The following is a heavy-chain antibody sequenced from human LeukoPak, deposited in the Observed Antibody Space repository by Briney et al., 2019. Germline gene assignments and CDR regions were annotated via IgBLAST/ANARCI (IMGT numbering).Heavy chain of an antibody. CDR2: IYISGST. CDR3: ARDDSLWFGEMDV. V-gene: IGHV4-4*07. Sequence: PSEALSLTCTVSGASITSYYWSWIRQPAGKGLEWIGRIYISGSTNYNPSLKSRVTMSVDTSKSQLSLKLCSVTAADTAVYYCARDDSLWFGEMDVWGQGTTVTVSS. J-gene: IGHJ6*02. CDR1: GASITSYY. D-gene: IGHD3-10*01.